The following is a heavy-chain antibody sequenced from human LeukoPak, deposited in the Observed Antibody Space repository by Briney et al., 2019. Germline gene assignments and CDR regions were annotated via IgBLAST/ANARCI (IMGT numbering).Heavy chain of an antibody. CDR1: GGSISSYY. Sequence: SETLSLTCTVSGGSISSYYWSWIRQPPGKGLEWIGYIYYSGSTNYNPSLKSRVTISVDTSKNQFSLKLSSVTAADTAVYYCARGGVGATNDFDYWGQGTLVTVSS. CDR3: ARGGVGATNDFDY. J-gene: IGHJ4*02. V-gene: IGHV4-59*12. CDR2: IYYSGST. D-gene: IGHD1-26*01.